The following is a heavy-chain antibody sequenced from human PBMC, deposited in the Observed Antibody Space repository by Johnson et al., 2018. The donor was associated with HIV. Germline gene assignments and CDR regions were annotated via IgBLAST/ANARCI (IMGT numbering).Heavy chain of an antibody. V-gene: IGHV3-30-3*01. J-gene: IGHJ3*02. Sequence: QVQLVESGGGVVQPGRSLRLSCAASGFTFSSYAMHWVRQAPGKGLEWVAVRSYDGSNKYYADSVKGRCTISRDNSKNTLYLQMNSLIAEDTAVYYCARVLYRGAGPPDAFDIWGQGTMVTVSS. D-gene: IGHD6-19*01. CDR1: GFTFSSYA. CDR2: RSYDGSNK. CDR3: ARVLYRGAGPPDAFDI.